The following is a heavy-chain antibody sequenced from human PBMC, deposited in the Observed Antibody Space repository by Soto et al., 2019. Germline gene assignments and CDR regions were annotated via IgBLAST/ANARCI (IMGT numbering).Heavy chain of an antibody. CDR2: IYSGGST. J-gene: IGHJ3*02. D-gene: IGHD3-16*02. CDR1: GFTVSSNY. V-gene: IGHV3-66*01. Sequence: GGSLRLSCAASGFTVSSNYMSWVRQAPGKGLEWVSVIYSGGSTYYADSVKGRFTTSRDNSKNTLYLQMNSLRAEDTAVYYCARTYDYIWGSYPDDAFDIWGQGTMVTVSS. CDR3: ARTYDYIWGSYPDDAFDI.